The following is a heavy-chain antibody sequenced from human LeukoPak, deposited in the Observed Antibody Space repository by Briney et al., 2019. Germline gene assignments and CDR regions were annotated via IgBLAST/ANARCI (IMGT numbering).Heavy chain of an antibody. CDR2: IYYSGST. J-gene: IGHJ4*02. CDR3: ARGMAGTMGY. V-gene: IGHV4-39*07. D-gene: IGHD6-19*01. CDR1: AGSISSSSYY. Sequence: SETLSLSCTVSAGSISSSSYYWGWIRQPPGKGLEWIGSIYYSGSTYYNPSLKSRVTISVDTSKNQFSLKLSSVTAADTAVYYCARGMAGTMGYWGQGTLVTVSS.